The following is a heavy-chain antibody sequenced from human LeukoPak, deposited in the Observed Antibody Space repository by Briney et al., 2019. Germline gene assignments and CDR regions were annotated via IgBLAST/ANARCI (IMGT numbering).Heavy chain of an antibody. CDR3: ARDLRDYDILTGYYY. Sequence: ASVKVSCKASGYTFTGYYMHWVRQAPGQGLEWMGWINPNSGGTNYAQKFQGRVTMTRDTSISTAYMELSRLRSDDTAVYYCARDLRDYDILTGYYYWGQGTLVTVYS. D-gene: IGHD3-9*01. CDR2: INPNSGGT. V-gene: IGHV1-2*02. J-gene: IGHJ4*02. CDR1: GYTFTGYY.